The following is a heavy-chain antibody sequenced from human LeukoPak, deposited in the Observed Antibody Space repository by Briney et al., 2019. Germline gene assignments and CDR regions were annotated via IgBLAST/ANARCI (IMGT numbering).Heavy chain of an antibody. D-gene: IGHD1-26*01. Sequence: KPSETLSLTCAVYGGSFSGYYWSWIRQPPRKGLEWIGEINHSGSTNYNPSLKSRVTISVDTSKNQFSLKLSSVTAADTAVYYCARAYSGSYSPDYWGQGTLVTVSS. J-gene: IGHJ4*02. V-gene: IGHV4-34*01. CDR2: INHSGST. CDR1: GGSFSGYY. CDR3: ARAYSGSYSPDY.